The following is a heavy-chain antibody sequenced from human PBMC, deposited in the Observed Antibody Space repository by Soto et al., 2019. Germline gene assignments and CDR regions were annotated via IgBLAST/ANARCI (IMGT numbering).Heavy chain of an antibody. D-gene: IGHD5-12*01. CDR1: GGSISSGGYY. J-gene: IGHJ6*03. V-gene: IGHV4-31*03. CDR2: IYYSGST. CDR3: ARELVGATIPYYYYYMDV. Sequence: SETLSLTCTVSGGSISSGGYYWSWIRQHPGKGLEWIGYIYYSGSTYYNPSLKSRVTISVDTSKNQFSLKLSSVAAADTAEYYCARELVGATIPYYYYYMDVWGKGTTVTVSS.